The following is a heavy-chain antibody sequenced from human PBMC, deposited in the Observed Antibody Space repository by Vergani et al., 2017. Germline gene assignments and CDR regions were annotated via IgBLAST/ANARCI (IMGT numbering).Heavy chain of an antibody. D-gene: IGHD3-10*01. V-gene: IGHV3-48*03. J-gene: IGHJ4*02. CDR2: ISSSGRTI. Sequence: EVQLVESGGGLVQPGGSLRLSCAASGFTFSSYEMNWVRQAPGKGLEWVSYISSSGRTIYYADSVKGRFTISRDNAKNSLYLQMNSLRAEDTAVYYCARTAIYRFGELKYYFDYWGQGTLVTVSS. CDR3: ARTAIYRFGELKYYFDY. CDR1: GFTFSSYE.